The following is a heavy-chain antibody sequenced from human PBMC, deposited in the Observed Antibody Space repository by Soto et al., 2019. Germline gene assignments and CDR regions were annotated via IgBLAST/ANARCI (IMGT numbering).Heavy chain of an antibody. CDR2: INHSGST. V-gene: IGHV4-34*01. Sequence: QVQLQQWGAGLLKPSETLSLTCAVYGGSFSGYYWSWIRQPPGKGLEWIGEINHSGSTTYNPSLKSRFTISVDTSKNQFSLQLSSVTAADTAVYYCARARGGHIVLMVYATKARWFDPWGQGTLVTVSS. CDR3: ARARGGHIVLMVYATKARWFDP. D-gene: IGHD2-8*01. CDR1: GGSFSGYY. J-gene: IGHJ5*02.